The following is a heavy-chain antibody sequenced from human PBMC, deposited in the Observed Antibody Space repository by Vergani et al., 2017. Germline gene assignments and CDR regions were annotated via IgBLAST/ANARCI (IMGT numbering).Heavy chain of an antibody. V-gene: IGHV1-18*01. CDR1: GYTFTSYG. Sequence: QVQLVQSGAEVKKPGASVKVSCKASGYTFTSYGISWVRQAPGQGLEWMGWISAYNGNTNYAQKLQGRVTMTTDTSTSTAYMELRSLRSDDTAVYYCARRLDGSGWFDYYYYYGMDVWGQGTTVTVSS. CDR2: ISAYNGNT. D-gene: IGHD6-19*01. CDR3: ARRLDGSGWFDYYYYYGMDV. J-gene: IGHJ6*02.